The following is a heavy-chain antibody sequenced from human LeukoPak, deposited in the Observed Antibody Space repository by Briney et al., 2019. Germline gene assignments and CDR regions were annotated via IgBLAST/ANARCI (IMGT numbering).Heavy chain of an antibody. CDR2: INPNSGGT. J-gene: IGHJ4*02. CDR3: ARDKDGYYDILPGYYRAQFDY. CDR1: GYTFTGYY. Sequence: GASVKVSCKASGYTFTGYYMHWVRQAPGQGLEWMGWINPNSGGTNYAQKFQGRVTMTRDTFISTAYMELSRLRSDDTAVYYCARDKDGYYDILPGYYRAQFDYWGQGTLVTVSS. D-gene: IGHD3-9*01. V-gene: IGHV1-2*02.